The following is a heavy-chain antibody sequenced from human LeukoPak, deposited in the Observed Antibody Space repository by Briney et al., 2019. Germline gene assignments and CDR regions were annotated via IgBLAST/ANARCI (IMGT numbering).Heavy chain of an antibody. D-gene: IGHD6-19*01. CDR1: GFTFNAYA. CDR3: AKMYGYSSGWYYFDY. CDR2: ISFRSTST. Sequence: GGSLRLSCVASGFTFNAYAMGWVRQTPGKGLQWVSTISFRSTSTYYADSVKGRFTISRDNSKNTLYLQMNSLRAEDTAVYYCAKMYGYSSGWYYFDYWGQGTLVTVSS. V-gene: IGHV3-23*01. J-gene: IGHJ4*02.